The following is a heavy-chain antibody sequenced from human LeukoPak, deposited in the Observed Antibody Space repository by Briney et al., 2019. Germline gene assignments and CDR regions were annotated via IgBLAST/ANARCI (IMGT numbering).Heavy chain of an antibody. Sequence: LRPSVKVSCKASGYTFTGYYMHWVRQAPGQGLEWMGWINPNSGGTNYAQKFQGRVTMTRDTSISTAYMELSRLRSDDTAVYYCARDFRFPIAAAVDFDYWGQGTLVTVSS. J-gene: IGHJ4*02. CDR2: INPNSGGT. CDR3: ARDFRFPIAAAVDFDY. CDR1: GYTFTGYY. D-gene: IGHD6-13*01. V-gene: IGHV1-2*02.